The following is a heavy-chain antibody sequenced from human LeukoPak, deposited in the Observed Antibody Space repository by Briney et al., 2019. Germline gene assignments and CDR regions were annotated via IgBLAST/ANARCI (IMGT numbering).Heavy chain of an antibody. D-gene: IGHD3-10*01. Sequence: TSETLSLTCTVSGYSINSSYYYWGWIRQSPGKGLEWIGSIYYSGSTYYNPSLKSRVTISVDTSKNQFSLNLSSVTAADTAAYYCARRGGIIRGVASYYYMDVWGKGTTVTISS. V-gene: IGHV4-39*01. CDR1: GYSINSSYYY. J-gene: IGHJ6*03. CDR2: IYYSGST. CDR3: ARRGGIIRGVASYYYMDV.